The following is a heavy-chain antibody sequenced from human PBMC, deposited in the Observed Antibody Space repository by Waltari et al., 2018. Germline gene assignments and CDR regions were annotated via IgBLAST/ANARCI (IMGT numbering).Heavy chain of an antibody. CDR1: GLMFSSSG. V-gene: IGHV3-33*01. CDR2: IWYDGRIK. Sequence: QVQLVESGGGVVQRGRSLRLCCAASGLMFSSSGMLWVRQAPGKGLEWVAGIWYDGRIKYYADSVKDRFTISSDNSNNTLYLEMNSLRAEDTAVYYCAGDHFYYDSSDYYDYWGQGTLVTVSS. CDR3: AGDHFYYDSSDYYDY. D-gene: IGHD3-22*01. J-gene: IGHJ4*02.